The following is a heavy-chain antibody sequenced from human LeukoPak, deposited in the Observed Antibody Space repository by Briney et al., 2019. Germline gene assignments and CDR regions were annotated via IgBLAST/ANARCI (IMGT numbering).Heavy chain of an antibody. V-gene: IGHV3-21*01. Sequence: GGSLRLSCAASGFTFSSYSMNWVRQAPGKGLEWVSSISSSSSYIYYADSVKGRFTISRDNAKNSLYLQMNSLRAEDTAVYYCARFKWNQYYFDYWGQGTPVTVSS. CDR3: ARFKWNQYYFDY. D-gene: IGHD1-1*01. CDR2: ISSSSSYI. J-gene: IGHJ4*02. CDR1: GFTFSSYS.